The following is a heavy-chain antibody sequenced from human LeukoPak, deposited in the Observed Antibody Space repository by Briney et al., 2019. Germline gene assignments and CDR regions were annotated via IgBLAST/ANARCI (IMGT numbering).Heavy chain of an antibody. J-gene: IGHJ4*02. CDR2: FSYSGST. CDR3: ARMYSGTSYYFDF. V-gene: IGHV4-59*01. Sequence: PSETLSLTCTASGGSISSYYWIWIRQPPAKGLEWVGYFSYSGSTRYNPSLKSRVTMSVDTSKIQFSLRLISVAAADTAVYYCARMYSGTSYYFDFWGQGTLVTVSS. CDR1: GGSISSYY. D-gene: IGHD1-26*01.